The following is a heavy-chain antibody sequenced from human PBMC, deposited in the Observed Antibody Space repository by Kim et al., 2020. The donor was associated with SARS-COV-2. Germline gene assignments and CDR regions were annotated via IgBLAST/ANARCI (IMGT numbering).Heavy chain of an antibody. D-gene: IGHD6-13*01. CDR1: GGSISSSSYY. CDR2: IYYSGST. J-gene: IGHJ5*02. Sequence: SETLSLTCTVSGGSISSSSYYWGWIRQPPGKGLEWIGSIYYSGSTYYNPSLKSRVTISVDTSKNQFSQKLSSVTAADTAVYYAAAGPINWFDPWGQGTLVTVSS. V-gene: IGHV4-39*01. CDR3: AAGPINWFDP.